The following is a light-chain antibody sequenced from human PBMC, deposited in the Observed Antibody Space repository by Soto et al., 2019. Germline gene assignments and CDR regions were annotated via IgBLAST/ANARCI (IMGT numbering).Light chain of an antibody. CDR2: DAS. V-gene: IGKV3-11*01. CDR3: QQRYSWTLT. J-gene: IGKJ4*01. Sequence: EIVLTQSPATLSSSPGERATLSCRTSQSINIYLAWYQQKPGQAPRLLIYDASKRASGIPARFSGGGSGTDFTLTISSLEPEDFAVYYWQQRYSWTLTFGGGTKVEIK. CDR1: QSINIY.